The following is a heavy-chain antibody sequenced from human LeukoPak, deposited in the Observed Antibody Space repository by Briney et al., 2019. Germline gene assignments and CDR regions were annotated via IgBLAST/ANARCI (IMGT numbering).Heavy chain of an antibody. Sequence: GASVKVSCNTSGYSFNDYYLHWLRQAPGQGLEWMGWINPNSGRTHCAPKFQVRVTLNTDTYITTANMELSSLISGDTDLYYYERDSSDILTGYYHFWGQGTLVTVSS. CDR3: ERDSSDILTGYYHF. V-gene: IGHV1-2*02. J-gene: IGHJ4*02. CDR2: INPNSGRT. D-gene: IGHD3-9*01. CDR1: GYSFNDYY.